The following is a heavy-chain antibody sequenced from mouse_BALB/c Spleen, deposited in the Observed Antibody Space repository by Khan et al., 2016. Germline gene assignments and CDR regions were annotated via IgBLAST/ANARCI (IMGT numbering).Heavy chain of an antibody. CDR3: VSYRLNCFDS. J-gene: IGHJ2*01. Sequence: VQLQESGPSLVKPSQTLSLTCSVTGDSITSGYWNWIRKSPGNNLEYMGYINYSGSTNYNPSLKSRITITPDTSKNQYYLQLNSVTSEDTATYYCVSYRLNCFDSWGQGTTLTVSS. CDR2: INYSGST. CDR1: GDSITSGY. D-gene: IGHD1-3*01. V-gene: IGHV3-8*02.